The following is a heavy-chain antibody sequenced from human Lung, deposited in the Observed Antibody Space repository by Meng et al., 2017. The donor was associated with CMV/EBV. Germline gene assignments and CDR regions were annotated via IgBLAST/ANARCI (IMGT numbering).Heavy chain of an antibody. D-gene: IGHD3-16*01. J-gene: IGHJ3*01. CDR1: GYTFSGHY. CDR2: INPDSGGT. V-gene: IGHV1-2*02. Sequence: ASVXVSXXASGYTFSGHYIHWVRQAPGQGLEWMGWINPDSGGTRYSQKFQYRVTMTRDTSINTAYMELSRLRSDDTAVYYCSRGAPFFRDAFDLWGQGTVVTVSS. CDR3: SRGAPFFRDAFDL.